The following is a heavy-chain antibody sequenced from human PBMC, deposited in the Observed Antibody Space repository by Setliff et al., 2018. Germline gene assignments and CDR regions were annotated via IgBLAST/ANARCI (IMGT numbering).Heavy chain of an antibody. Sequence: SGPTLVNPTQTLTLTCSFSGFSLTTPSVGVGWVRQPPGKALEWLALISWDDDDRYSPSLKNRVTLTKDTSKNQVVLTMSNVDPVDTAIYYCSRLVRYCTTTTCQTLSGGEHWGPGTLVTVS. J-gene: IGHJ1*01. CDR2: ISWDDDD. D-gene: IGHD2-8*01. CDR3: SRLVRYCTTTTCQTLSGGEH. V-gene: IGHV2-5*02. CDR1: GFSLTTPSVG.